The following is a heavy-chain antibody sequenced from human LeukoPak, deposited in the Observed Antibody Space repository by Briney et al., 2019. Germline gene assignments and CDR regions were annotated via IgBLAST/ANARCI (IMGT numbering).Heavy chain of an antibody. D-gene: IGHD1-14*01. J-gene: IGHJ4*02. V-gene: IGHV1-2*02. CDR1: GYTLTGYY. Sequence: ASVKVSCKASGYTLTGYYMHWVRQAPGQGLEWMGWINPSSGDTNYAQKFQGRVTMTRDTSINTAYMELSRLRSDDAAVYYCAKNPSEYYFDYWGQGTLVTVSS. CDR3: AKNPSEYYFDY. CDR2: INPSSGDT.